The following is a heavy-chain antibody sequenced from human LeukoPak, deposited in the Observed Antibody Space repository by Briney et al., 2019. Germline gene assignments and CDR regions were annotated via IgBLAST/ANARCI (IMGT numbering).Heavy chain of an antibody. CDR3: ARGDVSDAFNI. CDR1: GGTFSSYA. CDR2: IIPIFGTA. J-gene: IGHJ3*02. Sequence: SVQVSCKASGGTFSSYAISWVRQAPGQGLEWMGGIIPIFGTANYPQKFQGRVTITADESSSTAYMELSSLRSEDTAVYYCARGDVSDAFNIWGQGTMVTVSS. D-gene: IGHD3-16*01. V-gene: IGHV1-69*13.